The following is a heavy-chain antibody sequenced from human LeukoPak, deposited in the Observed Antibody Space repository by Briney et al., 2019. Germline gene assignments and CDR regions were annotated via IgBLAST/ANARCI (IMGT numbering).Heavy chain of an antibody. V-gene: IGHV4-59*01. Sequence: SETLSLPRTVRRDSLQRFCCRRIPPPPGKGLEWIGYIHYSGITDYNPSLKSRATMPVDTLKKQFSLLLSSLTAADTPVYYFARVYGGYFVFRGSGTLVTVSS. CDR1: RDSLQRFC. CDR2: IHYSGIT. D-gene: IGHD1-26*01. J-gene: IGHJ4*02. CDR3: ARVYGGYFVF.